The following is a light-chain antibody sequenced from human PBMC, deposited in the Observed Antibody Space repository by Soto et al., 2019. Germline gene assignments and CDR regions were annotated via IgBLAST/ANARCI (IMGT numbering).Light chain of an antibody. CDR1: TRDIAGYNY. CDR2: EVT. Sequence: QSVLAQPASVSGSPGQAITISCTGTTRDIAGYNYVSWYQQHPGKVPKLLIYEVTSRASGVSHRFSGSKSGNTASLTISGLQAEDEAEYYCNSYTSASFYVFGTGTKVTVL. CDR3: NSYTSASFYV. J-gene: IGLJ1*01. V-gene: IGLV2-14*01.